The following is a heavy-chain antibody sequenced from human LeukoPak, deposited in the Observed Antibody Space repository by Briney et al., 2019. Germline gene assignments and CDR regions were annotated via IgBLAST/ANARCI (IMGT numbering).Heavy chain of an antibody. J-gene: IGHJ6*03. Sequence: GGSLRLSCAASGFTFSIYAMSWVRQAPGKGLEWVSAISGSGGSTYYADSVKGRFTISRDNSKNTLYLQMNSLRAEDTAVYYCAKDPPVSNYYYYYMDVWGKGTTVTVSS. V-gene: IGHV3-23*01. CDR3: AKDPPVSNYYYYYMDV. CDR1: GFTFSIYA. CDR2: ISGSGGST.